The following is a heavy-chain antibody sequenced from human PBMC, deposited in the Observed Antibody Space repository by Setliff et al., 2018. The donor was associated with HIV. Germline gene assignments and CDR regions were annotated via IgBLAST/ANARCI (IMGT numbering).Heavy chain of an antibody. Sequence: PSETLSLTCGVSGYSMSSGYYWGWIRQPPGKGLEWIGSIYYSGSTYYNPSLKTRVTISVDTSKSQFSLKLTSVTAADTAAYFCARVSTDYVWGSFLSSGPYYFDFWGQGALVTVSS. CDR3: ARVSTDYVWGSFLSSGPYYFDF. D-gene: IGHD3-16*01. J-gene: IGHJ4*02. CDR1: GYSMSSGYY. V-gene: IGHV4-38-2*01. CDR2: IYYSGST.